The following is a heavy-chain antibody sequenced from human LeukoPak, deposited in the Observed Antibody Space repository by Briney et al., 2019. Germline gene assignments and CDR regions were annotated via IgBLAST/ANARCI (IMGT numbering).Heavy chain of an antibody. V-gene: IGHV3-7*03. D-gene: IGHD1-1*01. Sequence: GGSLRLPCTASGFTFSNYWMTWVRQAPGKGLEWVANIKQGGSEKYYVDSVKGRFTISRDNAKNSLYLQMNSLRAEDTAVYYCVSGTGAHGYWGQGTLVTVSS. CDR1: GFTFSNYW. CDR2: IKQGGSEK. CDR3: VSGTGAHGY. J-gene: IGHJ4*02.